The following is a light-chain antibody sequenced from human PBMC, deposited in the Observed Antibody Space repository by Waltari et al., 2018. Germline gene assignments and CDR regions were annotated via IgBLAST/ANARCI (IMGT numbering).Light chain of an antibody. Sequence: EVVMTQSPAALSVSPGERVILSCTASQNIDNNLAWYQQKPGQSPRLLIYGASTRATGVPARFSGSGSGTEFTLTISSLQSEDCAVFYCQQYNRWPPLTFGGGTKVEIK. CDR2: GAS. CDR1: QNIDNN. J-gene: IGKJ4*01. V-gene: IGKV3-15*01. CDR3: QQYNRWPPLT.